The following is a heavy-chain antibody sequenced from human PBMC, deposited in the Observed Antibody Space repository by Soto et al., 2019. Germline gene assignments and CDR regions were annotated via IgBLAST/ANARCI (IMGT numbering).Heavy chain of an antibody. J-gene: IGHJ5*02. CDR3: ARREGLIAAPGFDP. V-gene: IGHV4-39*01. D-gene: IGHD6-13*01. CDR1: GGSITIPTYY. CDR2: VYDNGQT. Sequence: SETLSLTCTVSGGSITIPTYYWGWIRQPPGKGLEWIGTVYDNGQTYNNPSLKSRVNITVDTSKNQFFLRFRSVTAADTAVYYCARREGLIAAPGFDPWGQGTLVTVSS.